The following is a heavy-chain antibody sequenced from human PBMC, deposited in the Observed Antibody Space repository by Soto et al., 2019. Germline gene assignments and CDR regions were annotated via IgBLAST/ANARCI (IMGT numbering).Heavy chain of an antibody. V-gene: IGHV3-23*01. CDR3: VQDWTGNSCPCMVV. J-gene: IGHJ6*02. Sequence: EVQLLESGGGLVQPGGSLRLSCAASGFTFSSFAMTWVRQAPGEGLEWVSSISSSGETTYYSDSVKGRFTISRDISKNMLYLQMTSLRPEDTAVYFCVQDWTGNSCPCMVVWGQGTTVTVSS. CDR2: ISSSGETT. D-gene: IGHD6-13*01. CDR1: GFTFSSFA.